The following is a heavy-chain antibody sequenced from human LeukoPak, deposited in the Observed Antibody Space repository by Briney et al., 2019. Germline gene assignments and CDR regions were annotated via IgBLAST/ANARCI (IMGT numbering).Heavy chain of an antibody. CDR1: GYTFTSYA. CDR3: ARSYYHFWSDYQYPGDY. D-gene: IGHD3-3*01. J-gene: IGHJ4*02. CDR2: INTNTGNP. V-gene: IGHV7-4-1*02. Sequence: ASVKVSCKASGYTFTSYAMNWVRQAPGQGLEWMGWINTNTGNPTYAQGFTGRFVFSLDTSVSTAYLQISSLKAEGTAVYYCARSYYHFWSDYQYPGDYWGQGTLVTVSS.